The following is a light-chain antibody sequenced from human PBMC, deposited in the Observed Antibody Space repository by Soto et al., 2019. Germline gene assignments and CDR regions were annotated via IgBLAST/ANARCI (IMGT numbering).Light chain of an antibody. J-gene: IGKJ5*01. Sequence: DIQMTQSPSSLSASVGDRVTITCLSMQGISKYLAWFQQKPGKVPKRLIYAASSLQSGVPARFSGSGSGTEFTLTISSLQPEDFAVYYCQQRNNWPPEITFGQGTRLEI. CDR1: QGISKY. V-gene: IGKV1-17*03. CDR2: AAS. CDR3: QQRNNWPPEIT.